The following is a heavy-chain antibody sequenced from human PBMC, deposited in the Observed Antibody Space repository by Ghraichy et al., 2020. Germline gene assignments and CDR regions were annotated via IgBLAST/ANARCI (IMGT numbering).Heavy chain of an antibody. V-gene: IGHV4-34*01. Sequence: SETLSLTCAVYGGSFSGYYWSWIRQPPGKGLEWIGEINHSGSTNYNPSLKSRVTISVDTSKNQFSLKLSSVTAADTAVYYCASLIAAAGPSFDYWGQGTLVTV. D-gene: IGHD6-13*01. J-gene: IGHJ4*02. CDR3: ASLIAAAGPSFDY. CDR2: INHSGST. CDR1: GGSFSGYY.